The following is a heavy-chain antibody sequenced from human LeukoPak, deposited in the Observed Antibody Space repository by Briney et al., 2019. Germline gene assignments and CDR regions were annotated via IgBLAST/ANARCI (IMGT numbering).Heavy chain of an antibody. CDR2: INTNTGNP. V-gene: IGHV7-4-1*02. CDR3: AREAAGDPSRITIFGVVIKLPDY. J-gene: IGHJ4*02. Sequence: ASVKVSCKASGYTFTSYAMNWVRQAPGQGLEWMGWINTNTGNPTYAQGFTGRVVFSLDTSVSTAYLQISSLKAEDTAVYYCAREAAGDPSRITIFGVVIKLPDYWGQGTLVTVSS. D-gene: IGHD3-3*01. CDR1: GYTFTSYA.